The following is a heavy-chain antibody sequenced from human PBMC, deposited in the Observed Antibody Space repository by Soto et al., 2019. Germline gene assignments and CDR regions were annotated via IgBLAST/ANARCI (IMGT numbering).Heavy chain of an antibody. V-gene: IGHV4-59*12. Sequence: SETLSLTCTVSGGSICSYHWSWIRQPPGKGLEWIGYIYYSGSTNYNPSLKSRVTISVDTSKIHFSLKLSAVTAADTAVYYCARDGGGGGSSLKSYYFDYWGQGTLVTVSS. CDR3: ARDGGGGGSSLKSYYFDY. CDR1: GGSICSYH. CDR2: IYYSGST. J-gene: IGHJ4*02. D-gene: IGHD2-15*01.